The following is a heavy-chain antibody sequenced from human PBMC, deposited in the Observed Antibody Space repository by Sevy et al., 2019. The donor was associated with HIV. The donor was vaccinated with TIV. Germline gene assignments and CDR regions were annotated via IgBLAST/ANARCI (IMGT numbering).Heavy chain of an antibody. D-gene: IGHD2-2*01. J-gene: IGHJ6*02. Sequence: GGSLRLSCAASGFTFSSYAMHWVRQAPGKGLEWMAVISYDGSNKYYADSVKGRFTISRDNSKNTLYLQMNSLRAEDTAVYYCARMPNLRVDSLYYYYYGMDVWGQGTTVTVSS. CDR1: GFTFSSYA. CDR2: ISYDGSNK. V-gene: IGHV3-30*04. CDR3: ARMPNLRVDSLYYYYYGMDV.